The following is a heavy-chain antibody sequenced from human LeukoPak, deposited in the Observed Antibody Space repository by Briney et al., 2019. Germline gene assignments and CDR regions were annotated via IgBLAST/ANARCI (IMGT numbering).Heavy chain of an antibody. J-gene: IGHJ4*02. CDR3: AKSHAGAYTIFY. V-gene: IGHV3-23*01. CDR1: GSTFGRYA. D-gene: IGHD1-26*01. Sequence: GGSLRLSCAASGSTFGRYAMGWVRQAQGKGWEWVSAISGSGGNTYYADSVKGRFTISRDNSKNTLYLQMNSLRAEDTAVYYCAKSHAGAYTIFYCGPRKLVTVSS. CDR2: ISGSGGNT.